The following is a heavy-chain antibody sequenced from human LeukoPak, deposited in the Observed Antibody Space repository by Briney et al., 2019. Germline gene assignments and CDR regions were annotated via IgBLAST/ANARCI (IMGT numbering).Heavy chain of an antibody. V-gene: IGHV1-69*13. CDR3: AKRSYSSGWYRGAFDI. J-gene: IGHJ3*02. CDR2: IIPIFGTA. D-gene: IGHD6-19*01. Sequence: ASVKVSCKASGGTFSSYAISWVRQAPGQGLEWMGGIIPIFGTANYAQKFQGRVTITADESTSTAYMELSSLRSEDTAVYYCAKRSYSSGWYRGAFDIWGQGTMVTVSS. CDR1: GGTFSSYA.